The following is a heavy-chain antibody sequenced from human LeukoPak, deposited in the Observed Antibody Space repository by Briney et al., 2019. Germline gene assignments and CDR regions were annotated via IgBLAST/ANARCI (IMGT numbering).Heavy chain of an antibody. Sequence: PGGSLRLSCAASGLPFSSYAMSWVRQAPGKGLEWVSAVSYTGGMTYYADSVKGRFTISRDNSKNTLYLQMNGLRAEDTAVYYCAKDGRSDLGDHHEYFDYWGQGTLVTVSS. CDR1: GLPFSSYA. CDR2: VSYTGGMT. CDR3: AKDGRSDLGDHHEYFDY. J-gene: IGHJ4*02. V-gene: IGHV3-23*01. D-gene: IGHD4-17*01.